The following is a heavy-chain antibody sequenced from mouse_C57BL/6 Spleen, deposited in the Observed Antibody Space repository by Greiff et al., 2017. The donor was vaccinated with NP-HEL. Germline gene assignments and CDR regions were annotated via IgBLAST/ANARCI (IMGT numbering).Heavy chain of an antibody. Sequence: EVQLQQSGPVLVKPGASVKMSCKASGYTFTDYYMNWVKQSHGKSLEWIGVINPYNGGTSYNQKFKGKATLTVDKSSSTAYMELNSLTSEDSAVYYCASRGGLEVFDYWGQGTTLTVSS. V-gene: IGHV1-19*01. J-gene: IGHJ2*01. CDR1: GYTFTDYY. CDR2: INPYNGGT. CDR3: ASRGGLEVFDY.